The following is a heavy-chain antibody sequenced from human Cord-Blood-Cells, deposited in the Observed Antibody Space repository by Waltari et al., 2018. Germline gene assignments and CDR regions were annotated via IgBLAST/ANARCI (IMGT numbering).Heavy chain of an antibody. CDR2: IYSGGST. CDR1: GFTVSSNY. D-gene: IGHD3-3*01. Sequence: EVQLVESGGGLIQPGGSLRLSCAASGFTVSSNYMSWVRQAPGKGLEWCSVIYSGGSTYYADSVKGRFTISRDNSKNTLYLQMNSLRAEDTAVYYCARGYYDFWSGYYDYWGQGTLVTVSS. CDR3: ARGYYDFWSGYYDY. V-gene: IGHV3-53*01. J-gene: IGHJ4*02.